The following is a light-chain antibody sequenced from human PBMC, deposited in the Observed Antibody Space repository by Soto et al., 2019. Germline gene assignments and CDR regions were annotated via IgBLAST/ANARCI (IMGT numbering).Light chain of an antibody. J-gene: IGKJ1*01. CDR2: AAS. CDR3: QKDNSALWT. V-gene: IGKV1-27*01. Sequence: DIVMTQSPSSLSVSVGDRATLSCRASQSISNDLAWYQQKPGKAPKLLIYAASTLPSGVPSRFSGSGSGTDFTLTISRLQPEDVATYYCQKDNSALWTFGQGTKLEIK. CDR1: QSISND.